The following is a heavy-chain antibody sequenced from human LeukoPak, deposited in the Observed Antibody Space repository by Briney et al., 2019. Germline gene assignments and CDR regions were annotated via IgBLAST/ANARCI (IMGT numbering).Heavy chain of an antibody. J-gene: IGHJ5*02. V-gene: IGHV3-48*04. CDR1: GFTFNTYT. Sequence: GGSLRLSCAASGFTFNTYTMNWVRQAPGKGLEWVSYISGSSGIIDYADSVKGRFTISRDNAKNTLYLQMNSLRAEDTAVYYCARVQRAAAAIPGGSYNWFDPWGQGTLVTVSS. CDR3: ARVQRAAAAIPGGSYNWFDP. D-gene: IGHD6-13*01. CDR2: ISGSSGII.